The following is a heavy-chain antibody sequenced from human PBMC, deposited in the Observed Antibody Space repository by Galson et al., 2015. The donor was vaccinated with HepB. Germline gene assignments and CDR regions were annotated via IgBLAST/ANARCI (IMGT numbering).Heavy chain of an antibody. CDR2: INEDGSTK. J-gene: IGHJ4*02. CDR3: ARGNNPNY. V-gene: IGHV3-7*03. Sequence: SLRLSCAASGFSLSDPWMTWVRQSAGRGLEWVANINEDGSTKFYLDSVKGRFTISRDNAKNSVFLQMNNLRADDTAVYYCARGNNPNYWGQGTMVTVSS. CDR1: GFSLSDPW. D-gene: IGHD1/OR15-1a*01.